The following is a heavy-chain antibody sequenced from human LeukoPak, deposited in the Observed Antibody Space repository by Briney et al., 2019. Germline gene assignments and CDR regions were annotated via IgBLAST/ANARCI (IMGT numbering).Heavy chain of an antibody. Sequence: SETLSLTCTVSGGSISSYYWSWIWQPAGKGLEWIGRMYPSGSTNYNPSLKSRVTMSVDTSKNQFSLKLTSVTAADTAVYYCARAPVAGSSGPNWFDPWGQGTLVTVSS. D-gene: IGHD6-19*01. CDR3: ARAPVAGSSGPNWFDP. V-gene: IGHV4-4*07. CDR1: GGSISSYY. J-gene: IGHJ5*02. CDR2: MYPSGST.